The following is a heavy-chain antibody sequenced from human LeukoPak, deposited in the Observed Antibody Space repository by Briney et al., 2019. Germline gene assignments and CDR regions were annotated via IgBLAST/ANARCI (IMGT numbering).Heavy chain of an antibody. CDR3: AKGGRIAVAGNSDY. V-gene: IGHV3-23*01. CDR2: ISSSGGST. CDR1: GFTFSSYA. Sequence: PGGSLRLSCAASGFTFSSYAMSWVRQSPGKGLEWVSTISSSGGSTYYADSVKGRFTISRDNSKNTLYLQMNSLRAEDTAVYYCAKGGRIAVAGNSDYWGQGTLVTVSS. J-gene: IGHJ4*02. D-gene: IGHD6-19*01.